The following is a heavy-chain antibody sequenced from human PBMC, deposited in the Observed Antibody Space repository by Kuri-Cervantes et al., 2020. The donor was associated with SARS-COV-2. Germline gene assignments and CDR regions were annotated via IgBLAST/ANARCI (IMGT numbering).Heavy chain of an antibody. CDR3: ARELAGSGKDC. Sequence: GESLKISCAASGFTFDDYAMHWVRQAPGKGLEWVAVISYDGSNKYYADSVKGRFTISRDNSKNTLYLQMNSLRAEDTAVYYCARELAGSGKDCWGQGTLVTVSS. CDR1: GFTFDDYA. V-gene: IGHV3-30-3*01. CDR2: ISYDGSNK. D-gene: IGHD3-10*01. J-gene: IGHJ4*02.